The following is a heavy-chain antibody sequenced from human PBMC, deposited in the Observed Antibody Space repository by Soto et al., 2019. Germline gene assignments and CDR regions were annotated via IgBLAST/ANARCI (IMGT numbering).Heavy chain of an antibody. J-gene: IGHJ6*02. Sequence: QVQLVESGGGLVKPGGSLRLSCAASGFTFSDYFMSWIRQAPGKGLEWVSYISSHGSTIYNADSVKGRFTISRDNANNSLYVPMGRLRAQDTPIYFCARATARVLNTYGRPYYSAMDVWGQGTTVIVSS. CDR3: ARATARVLNTYGRPYYSAMDV. D-gene: IGHD3-10*01. CDR2: ISSHGSTI. CDR1: GFTFSDYF. V-gene: IGHV3-11*01.